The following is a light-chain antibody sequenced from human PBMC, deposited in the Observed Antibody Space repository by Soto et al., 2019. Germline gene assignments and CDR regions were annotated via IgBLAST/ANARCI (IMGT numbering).Light chain of an antibody. CDR1: SSDVGGYSS. CDR2: DVS. J-gene: IGLJ1*01. Sequence: QSALIQPASVSGSPGQSITISCTGTSSDVGGYSSVSWYQQHPGKAPKLVIYDVSNRPSGVSNRFSGSKSGNTASLTISGLQAEDEADYYCCSWTSSSTYVVGTGTKLTVL. CDR3: CSWTSSSTYV. V-gene: IGLV2-14*01.